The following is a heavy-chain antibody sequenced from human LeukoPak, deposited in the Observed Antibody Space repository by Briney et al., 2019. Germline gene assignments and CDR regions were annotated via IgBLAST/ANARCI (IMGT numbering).Heavy chain of an antibody. J-gene: IGHJ1*01. CDR3: ARLGSSQIQY. Sequence: SETLSLTCTVSGGSNTSRNWWSWVRQPPGKGLEWIGEIYHLGSTNYNPSLKSRVTISIDRSKNQFYLKMRSVTAADTAVYYCARLGSSQIQYWGQGTLVTVSS. CDR2: IYHLGST. D-gene: IGHD6-13*01. CDR1: GGSNTSRNW. V-gene: IGHV4-4*02.